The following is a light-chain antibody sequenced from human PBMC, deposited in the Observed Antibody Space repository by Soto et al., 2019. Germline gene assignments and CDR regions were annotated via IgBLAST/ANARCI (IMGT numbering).Light chain of an antibody. J-gene: IGLJ1*01. V-gene: IGLV2-14*03. CDR2: GVS. CDR3: NSYAGNIGYV. Sequence: QSALTQPASVSGSPGQSITISCTGTSSDVGAYNYVSWYQQHPGKPPTLMIYGVSNRPSGIANRFSGSKSGNTASLPISGLQPEEEADYYCNSYAGNIGYVFGTGTKLTVL. CDR1: SSDVGAYNY.